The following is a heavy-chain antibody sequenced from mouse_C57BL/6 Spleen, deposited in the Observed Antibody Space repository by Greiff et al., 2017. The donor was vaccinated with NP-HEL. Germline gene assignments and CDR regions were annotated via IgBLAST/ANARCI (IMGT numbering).Heavy chain of an antibody. CDR3: ARWDSLNFDY. Sequence: EVQLQQSGPELVKPGASVKISCKASGYTFTDYYMNWVKQSHGKSLEWIGDINPNNGGTSYNQKFKGKATLTVDKSSSTAYMELRSLTSEDSAVYYCARWDSLNFDYWGQGTTLTVSS. J-gene: IGHJ2*01. D-gene: IGHD3-3*01. CDR2: INPNNGGT. V-gene: IGHV1-26*01. CDR1: GYTFTDYY.